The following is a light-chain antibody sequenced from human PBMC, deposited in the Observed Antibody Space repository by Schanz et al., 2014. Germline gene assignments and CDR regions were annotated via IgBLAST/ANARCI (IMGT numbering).Light chain of an antibody. CDR2: EVN. CDR3: SSYTNNTTWV. V-gene: IGLV2-14*01. J-gene: IGLJ3*02. Sequence: QSALTQPASVSGSPGQSITISCTGTTNDIGDYNYVSWYQHHPGKAPKLVIYEVNNRPSGVSGRFSGSKSGNTASLTISGLQAEDEAYFYCSSYTNNTTWVFGGGTKLTVL. CDR1: TNDIGDYNY.